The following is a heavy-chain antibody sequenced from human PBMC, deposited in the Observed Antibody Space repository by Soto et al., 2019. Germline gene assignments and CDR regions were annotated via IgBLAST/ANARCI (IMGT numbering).Heavy chain of an antibody. J-gene: IGHJ4*02. V-gene: IGHV4-34*01. CDR1: GGSFSGYY. CDR3: ASPGYYGSGPLGY. D-gene: IGHD3-10*01. CDR2: INHSGST. Sequence: PSETLSLTCAVYGGSFSGYYWSWIRQPPGKGLEWIGEINHSGSTNYNPSLKSRDTISVDTSKNQFSLKLSSVTAADTAVYYCASPGYYGSGPLGYWGQGTLVTVSS.